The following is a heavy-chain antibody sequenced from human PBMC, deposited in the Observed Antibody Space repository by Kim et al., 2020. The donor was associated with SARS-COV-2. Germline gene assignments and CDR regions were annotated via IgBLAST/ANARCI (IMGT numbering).Heavy chain of an antibody. J-gene: IGHJ6*02. V-gene: IGHV3-48*04. CDR3: ATAMQGSRWEKSGYYYSMDV. CDR1: GFTFNNYI. Sequence: GGSLRLSCAASGFTFNNYIMNWVRQAPGKGLEWVAYVSGTSRTIYYADSVRGRFTISRDHAKNSLYLQMNSLRAEDTAVYYCATAMQGSRWEKSGYYYSMDVWGQGTTVTVSS. CDR2: VSGTSRTI. D-gene: IGHD6-13*01.